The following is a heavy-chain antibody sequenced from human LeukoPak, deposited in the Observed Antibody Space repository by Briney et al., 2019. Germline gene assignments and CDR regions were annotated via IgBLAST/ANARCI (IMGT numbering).Heavy chain of an antibody. J-gene: IGHJ4*02. Sequence: PGGSLRLSCVGSGFAFRSHAMSWVRQAPEKGLEFVSGIYENGGTTYYADSVKGRFTISRDNSKNTLYLQMNSLRAEDTAVYYCAKLYYDFWSAPDYWGQGTLVTVSS. CDR2: IYENGGTT. V-gene: IGHV3-23*01. D-gene: IGHD3-3*01. CDR3: AKLYYDFWSAPDY. CDR1: GFAFRSHA.